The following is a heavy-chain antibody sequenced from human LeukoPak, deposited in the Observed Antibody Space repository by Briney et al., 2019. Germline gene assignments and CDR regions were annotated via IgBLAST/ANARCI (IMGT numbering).Heavy chain of an antibody. CDR2: IYHSGST. CDR1: GGSISSGDYY. D-gene: IGHD1-26*01. Sequence: SETLSLTCTVSGGSISSGDYYWSWIRQPPGKGLEWIGYIYHSGSTYYNPSLKSRVTISVDTSKNQFSLKLSSVTAAATAMYYCARDDYSGSHDYWGQGTLVTVSS. CDR3: ARDDYSGSHDY. J-gene: IGHJ4*02. V-gene: IGHV4-30-4*02.